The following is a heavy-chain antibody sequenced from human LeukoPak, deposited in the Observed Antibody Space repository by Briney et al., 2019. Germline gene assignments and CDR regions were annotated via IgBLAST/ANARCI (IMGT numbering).Heavy chain of an antibody. Sequence: SETLSLTCTVSGGSISSYYWSWIRQPPGKGLECIGHIYYSGSTNYKPSLKSRVTISLDTSKNQFSLKLNSVTAADTAVYYCARLSIASRVRIFDYWGQGTLVTVSS. CDR1: GGSISSYY. D-gene: IGHD6-6*01. CDR3: ARLSIASRVRIFDY. CDR2: IYYSGST. V-gene: IGHV4-59*08. J-gene: IGHJ4*02.